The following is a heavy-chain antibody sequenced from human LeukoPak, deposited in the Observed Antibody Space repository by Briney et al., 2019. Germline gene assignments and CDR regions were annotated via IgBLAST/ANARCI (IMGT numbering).Heavy chain of an antibody. J-gene: IGHJ4*02. V-gene: IGHV3-30*18. CDR3: AKDELHVVVVAAPLT. CDR2: ISYDGSNK. Sequence: PGGSLRLSCAASGFTFSSYGMHWVRQAPGKGLEWVAVISYDGSNKYYADSVKGRFTISRGNSKNMLYLQMNSLRAEDTAVYYCAKDELHVVVVAAPLTWGQGTLVTVSS. D-gene: IGHD2-15*01. CDR1: GFTFSSYG.